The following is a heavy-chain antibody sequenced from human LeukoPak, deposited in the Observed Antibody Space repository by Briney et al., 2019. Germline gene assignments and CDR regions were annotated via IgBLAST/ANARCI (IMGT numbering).Heavy chain of an antibody. D-gene: IGHD2-8*01. J-gene: IGHJ6*03. Sequence: SETLSLTCTVSGGSISSYYWRWIRQPPGKGLEWIGYIYTSGSTKYNPSLKSGVTISVDTSKNQFSLKLSSVTAADTAVYYCASSGYCTNGVCYYYYYMDVWGKGTTVTVSS. CDR2: IYTSGST. CDR1: GGSISSYY. CDR3: ASSGYCTNGVCYYYYYMDV. V-gene: IGHV4-4*09.